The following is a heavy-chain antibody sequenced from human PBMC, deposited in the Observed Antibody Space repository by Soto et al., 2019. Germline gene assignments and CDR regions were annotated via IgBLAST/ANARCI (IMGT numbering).Heavy chain of an antibody. CDR1: GGSISSSSYY. CDR2: IYYSGST. D-gene: IGHD5-12*01. J-gene: IGHJ4*02. Sequence: PSETLSLTCTVSGGSISSSSYYWGWIRQPPGKGLEWIGSIYYSGSTYYNPSLKSRVTISVDTSKNQFSLKLSSVTAADTAVYYCARRGYDSGIWYYFDYWGQGTLVTVSS. CDR3: ARRGYDSGIWYYFDY. V-gene: IGHV4-39*01.